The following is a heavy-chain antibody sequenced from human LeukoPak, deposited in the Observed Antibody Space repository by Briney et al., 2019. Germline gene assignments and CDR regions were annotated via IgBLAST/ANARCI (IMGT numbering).Heavy chain of an antibody. CDR3: ARGRATATKFEFDN. D-gene: IGHD4-17*01. CDR2: INTNTGNP. Sequence: ASVKVSCKASGYTFTSYAMLWVRQVPGQGLEWMGWINTNTGNPTYAQGFTGRFVFSLDTSVSTAFLEISSLKAEDTAVYYCARGRATATKFEFDNWDQGTLVTVSS. V-gene: IGHV7-4-1*02. J-gene: IGHJ4*02. CDR1: GYTFTSYA.